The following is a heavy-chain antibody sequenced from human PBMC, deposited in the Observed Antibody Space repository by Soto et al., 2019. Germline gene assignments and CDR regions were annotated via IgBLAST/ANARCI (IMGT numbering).Heavy chain of an antibody. J-gene: IGHJ6*03. CDR3: ARDSEYSSSPGYMDV. V-gene: IGHV1-18*01. D-gene: IGHD6-6*01. CDR1: GYTFTSYG. CDR2: ISAYNGNT. Sequence: ASVKVSCKASGYTFTSYGISWVRQAPGQGLEWMGWISAYNGNTNYAQKLQGRVTMTTDTSTSTAYMELRSLRSDDTAVYYCARDSEYSSSPGYMDVWGKGTTVTVSS.